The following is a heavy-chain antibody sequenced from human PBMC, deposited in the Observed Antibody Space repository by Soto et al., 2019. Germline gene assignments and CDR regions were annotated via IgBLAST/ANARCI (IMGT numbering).Heavy chain of an antibody. Sequence: SETLSLSCTVSGGSISSGDYYWSWIRQPPGKGLEWIGYIYYSGSTYYNPSLKSRVTISVDTSKNQFSLKLSSVTAADTAVYYCARVRRDAFDIWGQGTMVTVSS. V-gene: IGHV4-30-4*01. CDR1: GGSISSGDYY. J-gene: IGHJ3*02. CDR2: IYYSGST. CDR3: ARVRRDAFDI.